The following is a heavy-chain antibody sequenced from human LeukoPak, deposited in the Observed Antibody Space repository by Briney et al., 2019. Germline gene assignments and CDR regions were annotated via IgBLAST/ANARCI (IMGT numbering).Heavy chain of an antibody. J-gene: IGHJ4*02. V-gene: IGHV3-64D*06. CDR2: ISGDGHST. CDR1: GFIFSTSS. CDR3: AKAGPGYCSSSSCYNFDY. D-gene: IGHD2-2*03. Sequence: GSLRLSCSASGFIFSTSSIHWVRQAPGKGLEHVSAISGDGHSTYYADSVKGGFTISRDNSKNTLYLQMSSLRPEDTAVYYCAKAGPGYCSSSSCYNFDYWGQGTLVTVSS.